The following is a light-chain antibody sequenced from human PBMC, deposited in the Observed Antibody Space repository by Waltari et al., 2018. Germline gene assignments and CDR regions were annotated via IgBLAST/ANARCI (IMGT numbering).Light chain of an antibody. J-gene: IGLJ3*02. CDR1: SSDVGSYNL. Sequence: QSALTQPASVSGSPGQSITISCTGTSSDVGSYNLVSWYQHHPGKAPKLMIYAGTPRPSGVSYRFSGSKSGDTASLTISGLQAEDEADYYCCSYVRDITWVFGGGTKLTVL. CDR3: CSYVRDITWV. CDR2: AGT. V-gene: IGLV2-23*01.